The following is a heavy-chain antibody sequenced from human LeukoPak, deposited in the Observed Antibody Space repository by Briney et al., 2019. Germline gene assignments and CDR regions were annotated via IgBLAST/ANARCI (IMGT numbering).Heavy chain of an antibody. CDR2: IRYDGSNK. CDR1: GFTFSSYG. CDR3: AKVSYCGGDCQRVAFDI. D-gene: IGHD2-21*02. J-gene: IGHJ3*02. V-gene: IGHV3-30*02. Sequence: GGSLRLSCAASGFTFSSYGMHWVRQAPGKGLEWVAFIRYDGSNKYYADSVKGRFTISRDNSKNTLYLQMNSLRAEDTAVYYCAKVSYCGGDCQRVAFDIWGQGTMVTVSS.